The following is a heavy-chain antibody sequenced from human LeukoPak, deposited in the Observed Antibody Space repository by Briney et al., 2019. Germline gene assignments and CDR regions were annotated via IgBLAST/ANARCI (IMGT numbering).Heavy chain of an antibody. CDR1: AFTFSNYW. D-gene: IGHD4-23*01. CDR3: ARDRGYSTFDY. V-gene: IGHV3-7*01. J-gene: IGHJ4*02. CDR2: IKEDGSEI. Sequence: GGSLRLSCAASAFTFSNYWMSWVRQAPGKGRRGLANIKEDGSEINYVDSVKGRFTISRDNAKDSLYLQMNSLRVDDTAVYYCARDRGYSTFDYWGQGTLVTVSS.